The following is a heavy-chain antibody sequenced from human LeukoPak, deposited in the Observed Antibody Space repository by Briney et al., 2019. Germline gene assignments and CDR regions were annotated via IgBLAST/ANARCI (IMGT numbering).Heavy chain of an antibody. CDR3: ALVGATSDAFDI. V-gene: IGHV1-2*02. CDR1: GYTFTGYY. Sequence: ASVKVSCKASGYTFTGYYMHWVRQAPGQGLEWMGWINPNSGGANYAQKFQGRVTMTRDTSISTAYMELSRLRSDDTAVYYCALVGATSDAFDIWGQGTMATVSS. J-gene: IGHJ3*02. D-gene: IGHD1-26*01. CDR2: INPNSGGA.